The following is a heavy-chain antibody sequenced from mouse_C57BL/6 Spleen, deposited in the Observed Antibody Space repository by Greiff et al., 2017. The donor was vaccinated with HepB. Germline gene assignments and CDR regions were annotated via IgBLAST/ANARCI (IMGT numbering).Heavy chain of an antibody. Sequence: VQLQQPGAELVMPGASVKLSCKASGYTFTSYWMHWVKQRPGQGLEWIGEIDPSDSYTNYNQKFKGKSTLTVDKSSSTAYMQLSSLTSEDSAVYYCARADGYYFGNYAMDYWGQGTSVTVSS. D-gene: IGHD2-3*01. V-gene: IGHV1-69*01. CDR1: GYTFTSYW. CDR2: IDPSDSYT. J-gene: IGHJ4*01. CDR3: ARADGYYFGNYAMDY.